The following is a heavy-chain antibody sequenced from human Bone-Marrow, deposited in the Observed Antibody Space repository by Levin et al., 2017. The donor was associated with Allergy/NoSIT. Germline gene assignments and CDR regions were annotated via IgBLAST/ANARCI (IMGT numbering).Heavy chain of an antibody. J-gene: IGHJ4*02. CDR3: ARANYFDY. Sequence: PSETLSLTCTVSGGSINSYYWSWIRQPPGKGLEWIGNIYYTGSTNYNPSLKSRVTISLDTSKNQFSLKLTSVTAADTAVYPCARANYFDYWGQGTLVTVSS. CDR2: IYYTGST. CDR1: GGSINSYY. V-gene: IGHV4-59*08.